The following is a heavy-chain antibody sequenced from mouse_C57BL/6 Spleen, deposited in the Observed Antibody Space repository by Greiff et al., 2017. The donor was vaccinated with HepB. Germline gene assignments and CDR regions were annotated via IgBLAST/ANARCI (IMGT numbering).Heavy chain of an antibody. V-gene: IGHV2-2*01. J-gene: IGHJ3*01. D-gene: IGHD2-2*01. CDR2: IWSGGST. Sequence: VKLVESGPGLVQPSQSLSITCTVSGFSLTSYGVHWVRQSPGKGLEWLGVIWSGGSTDYNAAFISRLSISKDNSKSQVFFKMNSLQADDTAIYYCARGWLRREFAYWGQGTLVTVSA. CDR3: ARGWLRREFAY. CDR1: GFSLTSYG.